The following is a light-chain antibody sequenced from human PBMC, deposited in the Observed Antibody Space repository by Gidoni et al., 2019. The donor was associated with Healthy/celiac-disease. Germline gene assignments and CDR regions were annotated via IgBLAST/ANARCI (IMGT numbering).Light chain of an antibody. CDR3: QQYGSSPRT. J-gene: IGKJ1*01. Sequence: EIVLTPSTGTLSLSPGERATLSCRASQSVSSSYLAWYQQKPGQAPRLLIYGASSRATGITDRFSGSGSGTDFTLTISRLEPEDFAVYYCQQYGSSPRTFGQGTKVEIK. CDR1: QSVSSSY. V-gene: IGKV3-20*01. CDR2: GAS.